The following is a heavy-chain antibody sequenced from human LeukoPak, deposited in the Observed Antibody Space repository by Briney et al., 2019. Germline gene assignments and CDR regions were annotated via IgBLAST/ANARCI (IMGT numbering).Heavy chain of an antibody. CDR1: GFTFSSYA. CDR2: FSGSGGST. V-gene: IGHV3-23*01. D-gene: IGHD1-26*01. Sequence: GGSLRLSCAASGFTFSSYAMSWVRQAPGKGLEWVSAFSGSGGSTYYADSVKGRFTISRDNSKNTLYLQMNSLRAEDTAVYYCARDSGSYYDYWGQGTLVTVSS. J-gene: IGHJ4*02. CDR3: ARDSGSYYDY.